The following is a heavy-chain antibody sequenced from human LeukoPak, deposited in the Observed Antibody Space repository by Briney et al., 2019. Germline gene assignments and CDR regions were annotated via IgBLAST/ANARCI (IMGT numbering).Heavy chain of an antibody. CDR2: INPNSGGT. V-gene: IGHV1-2*02. CDR3: ARDWGIAAAGQGY. J-gene: IGHJ4*02. CDR1: GYTFTGYY. D-gene: IGHD6-13*01. Sequence: ASVKVSCKASGYTFTGYYTHWVRQAPGQGLEWMGWINPNSGGTNYAQKFQGRVTMTRDTSISTAYMELSRLRSDDTAVYYCARDWGIAAAGQGYWGQGTLVTVSS.